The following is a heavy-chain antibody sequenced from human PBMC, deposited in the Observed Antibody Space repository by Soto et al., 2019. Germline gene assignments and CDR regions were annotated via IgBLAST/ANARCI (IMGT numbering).Heavy chain of an antibody. CDR2: TNTNSGGT. CDR1: GYTFTGYY. D-gene: IGHD2-15*01. Sequence: QVQLVQSGAEVKKTGASVKDACKASGYTFTGYYMHWVRQAPGQGLEWMGWTNTNSGGTNYAQKFQGWVTMTTDTSVTTAHMKLSMLRSDHTAVDFCARVHCSGVSCYSTPLPNSYGMYVWGQGTTVTVFS. J-gene: IGHJ6*02. V-gene: IGHV1-2*04. CDR3: ARVHCSGVSCYSTPLPNSYGMYV.